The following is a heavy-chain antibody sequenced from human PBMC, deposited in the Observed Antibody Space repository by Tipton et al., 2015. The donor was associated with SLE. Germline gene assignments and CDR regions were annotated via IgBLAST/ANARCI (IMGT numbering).Heavy chain of an antibody. CDR2: IYYSGST. Sequence: TLSLTCTVSGGSISSGGYYWSWIRQHPGKGLEWIGYIYYSGSTYYNPSLKSRVTISVDTSKNQFSLKLSSVTAADTAVYYCARGITVTRAFDIWGQGTMVTVSS. V-gene: IGHV4-31*03. CDR3: ARGITVTRAFDI. D-gene: IGHD4-11*01. J-gene: IGHJ3*02. CDR1: GGSISSGGYY.